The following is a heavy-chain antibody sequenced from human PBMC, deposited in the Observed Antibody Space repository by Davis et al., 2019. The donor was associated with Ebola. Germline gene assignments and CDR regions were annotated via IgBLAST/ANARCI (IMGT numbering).Heavy chain of an antibody. D-gene: IGHD6-13*01. Sequence: SETLSLTCAVYGGSFSGYYWSWIRQPPGKGLEWIGEINHSGSTNYNPSLKSRVTISIDTSKNQFSLKLSSVTAADTAVYYCARDLGAQYSSSWYVLDAFDIWGQGTMVTVSS. CDR1: GGSFSGYY. CDR3: ARDLGAQYSSSWYVLDAFDI. V-gene: IGHV4-34*01. J-gene: IGHJ3*02. CDR2: INHSGST.